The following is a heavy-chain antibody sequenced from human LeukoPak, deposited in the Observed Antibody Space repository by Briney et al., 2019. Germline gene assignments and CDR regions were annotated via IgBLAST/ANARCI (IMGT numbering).Heavy chain of an antibody. V-gene: IGHV3-21*04. J-gene: IGHJ4*02. CDR3: AKRLYNYDSSGYFGLFDY. CDR1: GFTFSSYS. CDR2: ISSSSSYI. D-gene: IGHD3-22*01. Sequence: GGSLRLSCAASGFTFSSYSMNWVRQAPGKGLEWVSSISSSSSYIYYADSVKGRFTISRDNAKNSLYLQMNSLRAEDTAAYYCAKRLYNYDSSGYFGLFDYWGQGTLVTVSS.